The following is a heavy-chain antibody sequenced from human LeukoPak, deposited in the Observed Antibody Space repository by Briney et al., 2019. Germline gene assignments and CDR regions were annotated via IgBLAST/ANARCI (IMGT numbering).Heavy chain of an antibody. J-gene: IGHJ6*03. CDR3: ARYGGRDTVPAAIVGYYYYYMDV. V-gene: IGHV3-33*01. CDR1: GFTFSSYG. Sequence: PGGSLRLSCAASGFTFSSYGMHWVRQAPGKGLVWVAVIWYDGSNKYYADSVKGRFTISRDNSKNTLYLQMNSLRAEDTAVYYCARYGGRDTVPAAIVGYYYYYMDVWGKGTTVTVSS. D-gene: IGHD2-2*02. CDR2: IWYDGSNK.